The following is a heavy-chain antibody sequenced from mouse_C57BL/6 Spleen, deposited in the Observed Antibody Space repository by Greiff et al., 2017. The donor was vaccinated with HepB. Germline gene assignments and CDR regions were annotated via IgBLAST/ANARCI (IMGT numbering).Heavy chain of an antibody. J-gene: IGHJ1*03. Sequence: QVQLKQSGAELVRPGTSVKMSCKASGYTFTNYWIGWAKQRAGHGLEWIGDIYPGGGYTNYNEKFKGKATLTADKSSSTAYMQFSSLTSEDAAIYYCARAPDHVGYFDVWGTGTTVTVSS. V-gene: IGHV1-63*01. CDR1: GYTFTNYW. CDR2: IYPGGGYT. CDR3: ARAPDHVGYFDV.